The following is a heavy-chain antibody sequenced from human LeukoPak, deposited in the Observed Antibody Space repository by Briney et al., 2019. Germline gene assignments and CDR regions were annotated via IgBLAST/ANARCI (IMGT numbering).Heavy chain of an antibody. J-gene: IGHJ6*04. D-gene: IGHD3-9*01. CDR3: ASRCYDIPDYYYYGMDV. CDR1: GGSFSGYY. V-gene: IGHV4-34*01. CDR2: INHSGST. Sequence: SETLSLTRAVYGGSFSGYYWSWIRQPPGKGLEWIGEINHSGSTNYNPSLKSRVTISVDTSKNQFSLKLSSVTAADTAVYYCASRCYDIPDYYYYGMDVWGKGTTVTVSS.